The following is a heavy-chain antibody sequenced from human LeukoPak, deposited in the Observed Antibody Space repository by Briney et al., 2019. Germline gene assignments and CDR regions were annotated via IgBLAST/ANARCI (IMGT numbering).Heavy chain of an antibody. CDR2: INSSSSYI. Sequence: GGSLRLSCAASGFTFSSYSMNWVRQAPGKGLEWVSSINSSSSYIYYADSVKGRFTISRDNAKNSLYLQMNSLRAEDTAVYYCARLARLTGYLYWGQGTLVTVSS. CDR3: ARLARLTGYLY. D-gene: IGHD3-9*01. CDR1: GFTFSSYS. J-gene: IGHJ4*02. V-gene: IGHV3-21*01.